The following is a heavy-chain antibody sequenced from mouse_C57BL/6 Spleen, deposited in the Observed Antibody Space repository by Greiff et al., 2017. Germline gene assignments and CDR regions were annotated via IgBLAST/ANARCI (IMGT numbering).Heavy chain of an antibody. CDR2: ISNGGGST. Sequence: DVKLVESGGGLVQPGGSLKLSCAASGFTFSDYYMYWVRQTPEKRLEWVAYISNGGGSTYYPDTVKGRFTISRENAKNTLYLQMSRLKSEDTAMYYCARQSSGNFDYWGQGTTLTVSS. CDR1: GFTFSDYY. J-gene: IGHJ2*01. CDR3: ARQSSGNFDY. D-gene: IGHD3-2*02. V-gene: IGHV5-12*01.